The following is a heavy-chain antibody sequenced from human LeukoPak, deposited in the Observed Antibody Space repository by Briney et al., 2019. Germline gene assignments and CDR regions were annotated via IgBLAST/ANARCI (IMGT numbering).Heavy chain of an antibody. V-gene: IGHV1-2*02. CDR2: INPNSGGT. J-gene: IGHJ6*02. CDR3: ATGLRRPYYGMDV. Sequence: GASVKVSCKASGYTFTGYYMHWVRQAPGQGLEWMGWINPNSGGTNYAQKFQGRVTMTEDTSTDTAYMELSSLRSEDTAVYYCATGLRRPYYGMDVWGQGTTVTVSS. D-gene: IGHD4-17*01. CDR1: GYTFTGYY.